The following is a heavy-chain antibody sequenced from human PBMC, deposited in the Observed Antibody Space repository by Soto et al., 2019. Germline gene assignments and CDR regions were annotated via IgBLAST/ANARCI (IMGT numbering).Heavy chain of an antibody. Sequence: SETLSLTCSVSGASVSSGGYFWTWIRQLPGKGLEWIGYIYSSGATHYNPSLKSRVTISVDTSKNQFSLKLSSVTAADTAVYYCASFGGDGGGWDNWFDPWGQGTLVTVS. J-gene: IGHJ5*02. CDR1: GASVSSGGYF. V-gene: IGHV4-61*08. D-gene: IGHD1-26*01. CDR2: IYSSGAT. CDR3: ASFGGDGGGWDNWFDP.